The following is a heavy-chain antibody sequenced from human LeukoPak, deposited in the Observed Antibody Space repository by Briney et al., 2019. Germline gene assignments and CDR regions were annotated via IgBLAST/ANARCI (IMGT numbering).Heavy chain of an antibody. D-gene: IGHD3-3*01. CDR2: INPNSGGT. V-gene: IGHV1-2*02. J-gene: IGHJ5*02. CDR1: GYTFTGHY. Sequence: ASVKVSCKSSGYTFTGHYMHWVRQAPGQGLEWMGWINPNSGGTKYAQKFQGRVTLTRDTSISTAYMELSRLRCDDTAVYYCARSYDFWSGPPFDPWGQGTLVTVSS. CDR3: ARSYDFWSGPPFDP.